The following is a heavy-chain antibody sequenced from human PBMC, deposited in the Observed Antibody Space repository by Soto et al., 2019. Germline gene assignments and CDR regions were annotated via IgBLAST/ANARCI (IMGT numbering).Heavy chain of an antibody. J-gene: IGHJ6*02. CDR2: INPSGGST. CDR3: ARDIAAAANYYYYGMDV. Sequence: ASVKVSCKASGYTFTSYYMHWVRQAPGQGLEWMGIINPSGGSTSYAQKFQGRVTMTRDTSTSTVYMALSSLRSEDTAVYYCARDIAAAANYYYYGMDVWGQGTTVTVSS. CDR1: GYTFTSYY. V-gene: IGHV1-46*01. D-gene: IGHD6-13*01.